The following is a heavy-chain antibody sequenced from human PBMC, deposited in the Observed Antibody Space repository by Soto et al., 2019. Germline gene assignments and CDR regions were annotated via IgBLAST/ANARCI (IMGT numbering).Heavy chain of an antibody. CDR1: GFTFGDYA. Sequence: PGGSLRLSCTASGFTFGDYAMSWFRQAPGKGLEWVGFIRSKAYGGTTEYAASVKGRFTISRDDSKSIAYLQMNSLKTEDTAVYYCTRAEDIVVVPCLGYYGMDVWGQGTTVTVSS. V-gene: IGHV3-49*03. CDR3: TRAEDIVVVPCLGYYGMDV. CDR2: IRSKAYGGTT. J-gene: IGHJ6*02. D-gene: IGHD2-2*01.